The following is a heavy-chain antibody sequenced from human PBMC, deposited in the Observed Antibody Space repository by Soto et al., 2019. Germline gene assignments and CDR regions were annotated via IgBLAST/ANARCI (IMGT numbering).Heavy chain of an antibody. J-gene: IGHJ6*02. CDR3: ARKFAGYSYAIYYYGMDV. V-gene: IGHV3-11*01. D-gene: IGHD5-18*01. Sequence: PGGSLRLSCAASGFTFSDYYMSWIRQAPGKGLEWVSYISSSGSTIYYADSVKGRFTISRDNAKNSLYLQMNSLRAEDTAVYYCARKFAGYSYAIYYYGMDVWGQGTTVTVSS. CDR2: ISSSGSTI. CDR1: GFTFSDYY.